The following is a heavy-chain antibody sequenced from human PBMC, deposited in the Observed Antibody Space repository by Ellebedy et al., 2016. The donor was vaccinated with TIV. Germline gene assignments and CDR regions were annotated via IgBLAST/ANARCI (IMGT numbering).Heavy chain of an antibody. CDR3: AKPPELWLIHTGLVS. D-gene: IGHD6-19*01. Sequence: PGGSLRLSCAASGFPFSNYAMAWVRQAPGKGLEWVSAISQSGCDTYYADSVKGRFTLSRDKSQSTLYLQMDSLRADDTAVYYCAKPPELWLIHTGLVSWGQGTLVTVSS. J-gene: IGHJ4*02. V-gene: IGHV3-23*01. CDR2: ISQSGCDT. CDR1: GFPFSNYA.